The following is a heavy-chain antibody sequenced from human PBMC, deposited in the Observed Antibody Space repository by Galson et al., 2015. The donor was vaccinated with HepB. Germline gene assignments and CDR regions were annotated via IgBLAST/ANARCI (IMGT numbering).Heavy chain of an antibody. J-gene: IGHJ4*02. Sequence: SLRLSCAASGFTFSNFAIHWVRQAPGKGLEWVAVISYDGSNKFSAASVKGRFTISRDNSKNTLYLQMNSLRAEDTAVYYCARDARYCSSTSCGEIDYWGQGTLVTVSS. CDR3: ARDARYCSSTSCGEIDY. D-gene: IGHD2-2*01. CDR2: ISYDGSNK. V-gene: IGHV3-30*04. CDR1: GFTFSNFA.